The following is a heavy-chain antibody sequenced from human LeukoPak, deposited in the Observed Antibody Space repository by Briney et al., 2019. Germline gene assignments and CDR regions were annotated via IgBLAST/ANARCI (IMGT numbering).Heavy chain of an antibody. D-gene: IGHD3-10*01. Sequence: GESLKISCKGSGYSFTSYWIGWVRQLPGKGLEWMGIIYPGDSDTRYSPSFQGQVTISADKSISTAYLQWSSLKASDTAMYYCASLYGSGSYKTRYYFDYWGQGTLVTVSS. CDR3: ASLYGSGSYKTRYYFDY. J-gene: IGHJ4*02. V-gene: IGHV5-51*01. CDR2: IYPGDSDT. CDR1: GYSFTSYW.